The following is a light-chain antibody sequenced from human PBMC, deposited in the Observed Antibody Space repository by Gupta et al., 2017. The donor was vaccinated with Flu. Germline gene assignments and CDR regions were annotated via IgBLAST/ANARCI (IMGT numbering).Light chain of an antibody. Sequence: PSLYPGESTTLPCRASQSFSSNYLVWYQQRPPQPPRLLLYYGAKSATGIPAKFCGGGGGATFTPPTTRLEQEDFSVYYCQQYGSSLPCTFGQGTKV. CDR1: QSFSSNY. J-gene: IGKJ2*02. CDR3: QQYGSSLPCT. V-gene: IGKV3-20*01. CDR2: YGA.